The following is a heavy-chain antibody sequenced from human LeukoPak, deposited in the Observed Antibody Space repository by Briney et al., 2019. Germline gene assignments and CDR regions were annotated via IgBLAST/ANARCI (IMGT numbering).Heavy chain of an antibody. Sequence: ASVKVSCKASGYTFTSYYMHWVRQAPGQGLEWMGIINPSGGSTSYAQKFQGRVTMTRDTSTSTVYMELSSLRSEDTAVYYCARAVRPDYYDSSGYNPFDYWGQGTLLTVSS. V-gene: IGHV1-46*01. CDR3: ARAVRPDYYDSSGYNPFDY. CDR2: INPSGGST. CDR1: GYTFTSYY. D-gene: IGHD3-22*01. J-gene: IGHJ4*02.